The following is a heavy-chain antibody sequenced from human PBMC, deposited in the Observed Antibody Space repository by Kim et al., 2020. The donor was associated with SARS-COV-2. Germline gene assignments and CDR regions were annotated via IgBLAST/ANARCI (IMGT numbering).Heavy chain of an antibody. D-gene: IGHD1-26*01. CDR3: AREAMGGSYRAVDY. J-gene: IGHJ4*02. CDR1: GFTFSSYA. V-gene: IGHV3-64*01. CDR2: ISSNGGST. Sequence: GGSLRLSCAASGFTFSSYAMHWVRQAPGKGLEYVSAISSNGGSTYYANSVKGRFTISRDNSKNTLYLQMGSLRAEDMAVYYCAREAMGGSYRAVDYWGQGTLVTVSS.